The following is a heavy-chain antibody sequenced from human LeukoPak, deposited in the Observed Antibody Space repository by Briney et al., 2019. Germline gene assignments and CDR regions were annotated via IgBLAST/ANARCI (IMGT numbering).Heavy chain of an antibody. CDR2: ISSSSSYI. V-gene: IGHV3-21*01. CDR1: GFTFSSYE. D-gene: IGHD3-10*01. Sequence: GGSLRLSCAASGFTFSSYEMNWVRQAPGKGLEWVSSISSSSSYIYYADSVKGRFTISRDNAKNSLYLQMNSLRAEDTAVYYCARDITMVRGVRRFAFDIWGQGTMVTVSS. CDR3: ARDITMVRGVRRFAFDI. J-gene: IGHJ3*02.